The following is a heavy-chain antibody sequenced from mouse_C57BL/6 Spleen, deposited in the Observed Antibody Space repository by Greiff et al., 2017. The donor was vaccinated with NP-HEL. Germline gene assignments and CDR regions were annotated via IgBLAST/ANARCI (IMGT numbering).Heavy chain of an antibody. V-gene: IGHV1-76*01. CDR3: ARSGSRGYALFAY. J-gene: IGHJ3*01. Sequence: VQLQQSGAELVRPGASVKLSCKASGYTFTDYYINWVKQRPGQGLEWTARTYPGGGNTYYNEKLKGKATLTAEKSSSTSYMQLSSLTSEDSAVYFGARSGSRGYALFAYWNQGTLVTVSA. CDR2: TYPGGGNT. CDR1: GYTFTDYY. D-gene: IGHD2-2*01.